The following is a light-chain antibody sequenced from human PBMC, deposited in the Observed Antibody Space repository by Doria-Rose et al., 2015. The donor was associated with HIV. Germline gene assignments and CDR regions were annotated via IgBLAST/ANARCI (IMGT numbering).Light chain of an antibody. Sequence: IVMTQSPATLSVSPGESATLSCRAGQSVSTDLAWYQHKPGQAPRLLIWGASTRATGIPARFSCSGSGTEFTLTISSLQSEDFAIYFCHQYNNWPTLGQGTRLDIK. J-gene: IGKJ5*01. CDR3: HQYNNWPT. V-gene: IGKV3-15*01. CDR2: GAS. CDR1: QSVSTD.